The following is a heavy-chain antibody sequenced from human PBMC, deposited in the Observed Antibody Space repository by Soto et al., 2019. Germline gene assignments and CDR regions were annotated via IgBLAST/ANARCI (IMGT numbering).Heavy chain of an antibody. CDR3: ARVTYDSFTAYSYYFDY. J-gene: IGHJ4*02. D-gene: IGHD3-9*01. CDR1: GDSIRPYY. Sequence: QVQLQESGPGLVKPSETLSLTCTVSGDSIRPYYWTWIRQPPGKGLEWIGYVYYSGSVNYKSSLKSRXXXXXXXXXXXXXXXXXXXXXXXXXXYYCARVTYDSFTAYSYYFDYWGQGTLVTVSS. V-gene: IGHV4-59*01. CDR2: VYYSGSV.